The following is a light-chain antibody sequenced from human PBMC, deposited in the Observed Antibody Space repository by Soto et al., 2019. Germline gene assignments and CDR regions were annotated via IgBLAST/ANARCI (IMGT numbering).Light chain of an antibody. V-gene: IGKV3-20*01. CDR2: GAS. J-gene: IGKJ1*01. CDR3: QQYMSSVT. Sequence: EIVLTQSPGSLSLSPGQRATLSCRASQSVDTTFFAWYQKKPGQAPRLLIYGASKRATGIPDRFSGSGSGNKFPPHLSRLEPEEFSVYYCQQYMSSVTFGQGTKVEIK. CDR1: QSVDTTF.